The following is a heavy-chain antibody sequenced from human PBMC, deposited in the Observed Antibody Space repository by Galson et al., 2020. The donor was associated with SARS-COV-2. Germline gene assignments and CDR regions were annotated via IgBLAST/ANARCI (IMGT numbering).Heavy chain of an antibody. J-gene: IGHJ4*02. CDR3: ARFGEFTSSSFES. CDR2: IYSGGTT. V-gene: IGHV3-53*01. CDR1: GFTFGFYA. D-gene: IGHD3-10*01. Sequence: GGPLRLSCVASGFTFGFYAMSWVRQAPGKGLEWVSLIYSGGTTSYANSVKGRFTISRDNSKNTLFLQMNALRAEDTAVYFCARFGEFTSSSFESCGQGTLVTVSS.